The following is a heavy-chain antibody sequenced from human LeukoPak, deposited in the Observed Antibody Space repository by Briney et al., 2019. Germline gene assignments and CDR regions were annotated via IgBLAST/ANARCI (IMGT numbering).Heavy chain of an antibody. J-gene: IGHJ4*02. CDR1: GFTFSRDW. Sequence: GGSLRLSCAASGFTFSRDWMHWVRQAPGKGLVWVSRMNSDRSTTNYADSVKGRFTISRDNAKNTLYLQMNSLRAEDTAVYYCVRALMGTSDHWGQGSLVTVSS. V-gene: IGHV3-74*01. D-gene: IGHD7-27*01. CDR2: MNSDRSTT. CDR3: VRALMGTSDH.